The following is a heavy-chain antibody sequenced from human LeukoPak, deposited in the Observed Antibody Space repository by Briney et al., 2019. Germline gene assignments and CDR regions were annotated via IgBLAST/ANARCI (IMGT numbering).Heavy chain of an antibody. V-gene: IGHV3-53*01. CDR2: IHTAGST. CDR3: ARVAVAQRGFDY. Sequence: GGSLRLSCAASGFNVSRNYMSWVRQAPGKGLEWVSVIHTAGSTYYADSVKGRFTISRDNSKNTLYVQMKSLRAEDTAVYYCARVAVAQRGFDYWGQGTFVTVSS. CDR1: GFNVSRNY. J-gene: IGHJ4*02. D-gene: IGHD6-19*01.